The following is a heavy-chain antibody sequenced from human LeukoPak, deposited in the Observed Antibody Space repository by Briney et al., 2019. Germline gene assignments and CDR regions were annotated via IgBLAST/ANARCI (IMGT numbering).Heavy chain of an antibody. D-gene: IGHD3-9*01. CDR3: AKDHSRYFAPFDY. CDR1: GFTFSNYG. J-gene: IGHJ4*02. CDR2: IPYDGSNK. Sequence: GGSLRLSCAASGFTFSNYGMHWIRQAPGKGLEWVAFIPYDGSNKYYADSVQGRFTISRDNSKDTLYLQMNSLRAEDTAVYYCAKDHSRYFAPFDYWGQGNLVTVSS. V-gene: IGHV3-30*02.